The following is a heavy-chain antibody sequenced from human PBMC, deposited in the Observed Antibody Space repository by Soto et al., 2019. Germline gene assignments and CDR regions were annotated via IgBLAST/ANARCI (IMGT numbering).Heavy chain of an antibody. D-gene: IGHD3-10*01. Sequence: SETLSLTYAVYGGSFSGYYWSWIRQPPGKGLEWIGEINHSGSTNYNPSLKSRVTISVDTSKNQFSLKLSSVTAADTAVYYCARLGYYYGSGSSDYWGQGTLVTVSS. V-gene: IGHV4-34*01. CDR1: GGSFSGYY. J-gene: IGHJ4*02. CDR2: INHSGST. CDR3: ARLGYYYGSGSSDY.